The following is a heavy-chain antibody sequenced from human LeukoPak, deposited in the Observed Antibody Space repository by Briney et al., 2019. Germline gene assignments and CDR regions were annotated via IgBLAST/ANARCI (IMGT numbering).Heavy chain of an antibody. CDR3: ARDRGAGSYN. CDR1: GFTFDSYA. Sequence: GGCLRLSCAASGFTFDSYAMTWVRQAPGKGLEWVSGISGSGSSTYYADSVKGRFTVSRDNSKNTLYLQMNSLRAEDTAVYYCARDRGAGSYNWGQGTLVTVSS. D-gene: IGHD3-10*01. CDR2: ISGSGSST. J-gene: IGHJ4*02. V-gene: IGHV3-23*01.